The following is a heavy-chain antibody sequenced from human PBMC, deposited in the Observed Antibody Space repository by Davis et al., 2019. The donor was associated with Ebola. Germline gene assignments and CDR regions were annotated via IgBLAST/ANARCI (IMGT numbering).Heavy chain of an antibody. V-gene: IGHV3-33*01. Sequence: GESLKISCAASGFTFSSHGMHWVRQASGKGLEWVAVIWYDGSNKYYADSVKGRFTISRDNSKNTLYLQMNSLRAEDTAVYYCARDSPYSNHNWFDPWGQGTLVTVSS. D-gene: IGHD4-11*01. CDR2: IWYDGSNK. CDR3: ARDSPYSNHNWFDP. CDR1: GFTFSSHG. J-gene: IGHJ5*02.